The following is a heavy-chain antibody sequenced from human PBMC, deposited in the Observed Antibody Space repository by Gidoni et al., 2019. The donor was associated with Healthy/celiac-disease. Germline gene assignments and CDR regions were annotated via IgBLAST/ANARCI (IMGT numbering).Heavy chain of an antibody. CDR1: AGSFSGYY. Sequence: QVQLQQWGAGLLKPSETLSLTCAVYAGSFSGYYWSWIRQPPVKRLEWIGEINHSGSTNYNPSLKSRVTISVDTSKNQFSLKLSSVTAADTAVYYCARGTLYYYYGMDVWGQGTTVTVSS. CDR3: ARGTLYYYYGMDV. J-gene: IGHJ6*02. V-gene: IGHV4-34*01. CDR2: INHSGST.